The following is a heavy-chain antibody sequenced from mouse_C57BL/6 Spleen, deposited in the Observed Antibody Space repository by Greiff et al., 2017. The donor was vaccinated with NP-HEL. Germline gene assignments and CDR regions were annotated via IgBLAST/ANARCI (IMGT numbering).Heavy chain of an antibody. CDR1: GYTFTSYW. D-gene: IGHD2-3*01. CDR2: INPSSGYT. J-gene: IGHJ3*01. Sequence: QVQLQQSGAELAKPGASVKLSCKASGYTFTSYWMHWVKQRPGQGLEWIGYINPSSGYTKYNQKFKDKATLTADKSSSTAYMQLSSLTYEDSAVYYCARFLPGYYVGFAYWGQGTLVTVSA. V-gene: IGHV1-7*01. CDR3: ARFLPGYYVGFAY.